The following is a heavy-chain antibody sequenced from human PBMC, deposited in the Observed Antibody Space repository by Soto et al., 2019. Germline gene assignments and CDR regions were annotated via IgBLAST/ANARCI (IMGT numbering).Heavy chain of an antibody. CDR2: IYPGASDT. D-gene: IGHD2-2*02. J-gene: IGHJ4*02. Sequence: GESLKISCKGSGYSFTTYWIGWVRQMPGKGLEWMGIIYPGASDTRYSPSFQGQVTISADKSISTAYLQWSSLKAPDTAMYYCARSKLIGYMKASCDYWGQGTLVTVSS. CDR3: ARSKLIGYMKASCDY. CDR1: GYSFTTYW. V-gene: IGHV5-51*01.